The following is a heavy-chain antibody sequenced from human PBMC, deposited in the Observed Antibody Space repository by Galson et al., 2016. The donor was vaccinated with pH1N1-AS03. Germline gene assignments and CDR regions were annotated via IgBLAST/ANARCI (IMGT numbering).Heavy chain of an antibody. V-gene: IGHV1-46*01. CDR2: IDPSGGPT. D-gene: IGHD3-16*02. J-gene: IGHJ4*02. CDR3: ARRYYFDY. Sequence: SVKVSCKASGYTLTRYYMHWVRQAPGQGLEWMGIIDPSGGPTTYAPKFQGRITITTDTSTSTVSMELVSLRSEDTAVYYCARRYYFDYWGQGTLVTVSS. CDR1: GYTLTRYY.